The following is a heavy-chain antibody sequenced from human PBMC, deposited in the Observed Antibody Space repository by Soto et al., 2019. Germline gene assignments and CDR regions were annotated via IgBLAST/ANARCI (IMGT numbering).Heavy chain of an antibody. CDR2: IFYTGST. V-gene: IGHV4-59*11. J-gene: IGHJ5*02. CDR1: GGSISGHY. CDR3: ARGSSWRDTQAVLGGWFDP. Sequence: LSLTCTVSGGSISGHYWIWIRQSPGKGLEWIGYIFYTGSTNYNPSLKSRVTLSADTSKNQFSLRLSSVTAADTAVYYCARGSSWRDTQAVLGGWFDPWGQGTLVTVSS. D-gene: IGHD6-13*01.